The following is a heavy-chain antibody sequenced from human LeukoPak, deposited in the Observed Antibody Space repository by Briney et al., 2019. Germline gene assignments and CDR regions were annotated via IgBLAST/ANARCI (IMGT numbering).Heavy chain of an antibody. D-gene: IGHD3-10*01. Sequence: GGSLRLSCAAAGFTFSNAWMSWVRQAPGKGLEWVGRIKSKTDGGTTDYAAPVKGRFTISRDDSKNTLYLQMNSLKTEDTAVYHCTTAPDVLLWFGESQEAFDIWGQGTMVTVSS. CDR2: IKSKTDGGTT. CDR1: GFTFSNAW. CDR3: TTAPDVLLWFGESQEAFDI. J-gene: IGHJ3*02. V-gene: IGHV3-15*01.